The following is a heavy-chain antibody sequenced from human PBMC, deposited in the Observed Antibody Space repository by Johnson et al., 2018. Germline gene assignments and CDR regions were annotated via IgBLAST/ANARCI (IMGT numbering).Heavy chain of an antibody. D-gene: IGHD3-16*01. CDR2: ISYDGSNK. Sequence: QVQLVESGGGVVQPGRSLRLSCAASGFTFSSYAMHWVRQAPGKGLEWVAVISYDGSNKYYADSVKGRFTISRDNSKNTLYLQMNSLRAEETAVYYCARDRNYCFWGGYALYYYYYMDVWGKGTTVTVSS. V-gene: IGHV3-30-3*01. CDR1: GFTFSSYA. CDR3: ARDRNYCFWGGYALYYYYYMDV. J-gene: IGHJ6*03.